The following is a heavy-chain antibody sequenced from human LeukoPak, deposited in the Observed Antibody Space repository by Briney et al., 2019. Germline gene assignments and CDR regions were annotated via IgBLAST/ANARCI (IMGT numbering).Heavy chain of an antibody. Sequence: ASVKVSCKASGYTFTSYDINWVRQATGQGLEWMGWMNPNSGNTGYAQKFQGRVTVTRNTSISIAYMELSSLRSEDTAVYYCARAASYSSSGKTRKNYYFDYWGQGTLVTVSS. D-gene: IGHD6-13*01. V-gene: IGHV1-8*01. CDR3: ARAASYSSSGKTRKNYYFDY. J-gene: IGHJ4*02. CDR2: MNPNSGNT. CDR1: GYTFTSYD.